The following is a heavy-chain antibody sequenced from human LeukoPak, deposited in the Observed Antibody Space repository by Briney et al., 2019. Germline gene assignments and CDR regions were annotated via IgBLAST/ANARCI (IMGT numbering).Heavy chain of an antibody. CDR1: GFTFSSYG. Sequence: GGSLRLSCAASGFTFSSYGMHWVRQAPGEGLEWVAFIRYDGSNKYYADSVKGRFTISRDNSKNTLYLQMDSLRAEDTAVYYCAKDHPVPAAATILDYWGQGTLVTVSS. J-gene: IGHJ4*02. CDR3: AKDHPVPAAATILDY. V-gene: IGHV3-30*02. CDR2: IRYDGSNK. D-gene: IGHD2-2*01.